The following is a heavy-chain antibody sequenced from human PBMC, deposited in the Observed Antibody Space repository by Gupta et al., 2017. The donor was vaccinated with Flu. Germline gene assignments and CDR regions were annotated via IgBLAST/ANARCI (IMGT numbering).Heavy chain of an antibody. J-gene: IGHJ4*02. CDR3: SRDHWDS. CDR2: ISRSAGK. V-gene: IGHV3-48*03. Sequence: GKGLEWVAIISRSAGKYYTECVKRRFTSSSDNAKTYVFLKMSYLRDEDTAFYYCSRDHWDSWGQGTLVTVSS.